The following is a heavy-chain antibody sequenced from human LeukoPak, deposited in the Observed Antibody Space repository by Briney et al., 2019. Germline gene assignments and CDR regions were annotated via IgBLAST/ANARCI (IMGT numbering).Heavy chain of an antibody. CDR2: ISGSGMTT. J-gene: IGHJ4*02. CDR3: AKDLGVEVAGVFDY. CDR1: GFTVRTNY. D-gene: IGHD6-19*01. V-gene: IGHV3-23*01. Sequence: PGGSLRLSCAASGFTVRTNYMSWVRQAPGKGLEWVSVISGSGMTTYYADSVKGRFTISRDNSKNTLYLHMHSLRAEDMAVYYCAKDLGVEVAGVFDYWGQGTLVTVSS.